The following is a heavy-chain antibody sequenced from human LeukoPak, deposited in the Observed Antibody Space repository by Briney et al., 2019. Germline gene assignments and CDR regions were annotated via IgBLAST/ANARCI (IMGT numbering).Heavy chain of an antibody. CDR3: AKRGGMYPAHYFDY. CDR1: EFTFSSYS. D-gene: IGHD6-13*01. V-gene: IGHV3-53*01. J-gene: IGHJ4*02. CDR2: IYSDDST. Sequence: GGSLRLSCAASEFTFSSYSMNWVRQAPGKGLEWVSVIYSDDSTYYADSVKGRFTISRDHSKNTLYLQMNSLRAEDTAVYYCAKRGGMYPAHYFDYWGQGTLVTVSS.